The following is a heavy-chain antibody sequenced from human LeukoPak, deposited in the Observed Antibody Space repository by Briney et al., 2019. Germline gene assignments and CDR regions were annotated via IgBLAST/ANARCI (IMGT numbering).Heavy chain of an antibody. D-gene: IGHD5-24*01. CDR1: GFPFSSYW. CDR3: TRVGYIDEGIDY. Sequence: PGGSLRLSCLASGFPFSSYWMTWVRQAPGKGLEWEANIKQDGSKKSYVDSVKGRFTISRDNAKNSLYLQMNSLRAEDTAIYYCTRVGYIDEGIDYWGQGTLVTVSS. CDR2: IKQDGSKK. J-gene: IGHJ4*02. V-gene: IGHV3-7*04.